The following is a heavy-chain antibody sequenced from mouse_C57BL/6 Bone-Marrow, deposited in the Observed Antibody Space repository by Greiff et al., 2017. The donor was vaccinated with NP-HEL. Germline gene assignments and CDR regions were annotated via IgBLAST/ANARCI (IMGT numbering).Heavy chain of an antibody. CDR1: GYTFTSYD. CDR3: ARFNNYYAMDY. D-gene: IGHD1-3*01. J-gene: IGHJ4*01. V-gene: IGHV1-85*01. Sequence: VQLVESGPELVKPGASVKLSCKASGYTFTSYDINWVKQRPGQGLEWIGWIYPRDGSSTYNEKFKGKAPLTVDTSSSTAYMELHSLTSEDSAVYFCARFNNYYAMDYWGQGTSVTVSS. CDR2: IYPRDGSS.